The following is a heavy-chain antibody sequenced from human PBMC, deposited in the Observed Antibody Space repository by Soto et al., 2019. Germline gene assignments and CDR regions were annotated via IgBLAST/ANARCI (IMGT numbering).Heavy chain of an antibody. Sequence: VQLLESGGGLVQPGGSLRLSCAASGFTFSDYYMSWIRQAPGKGLEWVSYISSSGSTIYYADSVKGRFTISRDNAKNSLYLQMNSLRAEDTAVYYCARFDSSGPYYYYYGMDVWGQGTTVTVSS. V-gene: IGHV3-11*01. CDR2: ISSSGSTI. CDR3: ARFDSSGPYYYYYGMDV. J-gene: IGHJ6*02. CDR1: GFTFSDYY. D-gene: IGHD6-19*01.